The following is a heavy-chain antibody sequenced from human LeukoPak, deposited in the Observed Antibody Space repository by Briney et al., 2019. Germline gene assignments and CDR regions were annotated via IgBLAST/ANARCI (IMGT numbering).Heavy chain of an antibody. CDR2: IYHSGST. Sequence: PSETLSLTCAVSGGSISSNNWWSWVRQPPGKGLEWIGEIYHSGSTNYNPSLKSRVTISVDTSKNQFSLKLNSVTAADTAVYYCARWEVATILYYYYYYMDVWGKGTTVTISS. CDR1: GGSISSNNW. V-gene: IGHV4-4*02. D-gene: IGHD5-12*01. J-gene: IGHJ6*03. CDR3: ARWEVATILYYYYYYMDV.